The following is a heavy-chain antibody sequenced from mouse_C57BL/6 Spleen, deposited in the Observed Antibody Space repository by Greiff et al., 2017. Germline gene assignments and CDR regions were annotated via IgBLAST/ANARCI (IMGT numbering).Heavy chain of an antibody. Sequence: EVQLQQSGPELVKPGASVKIPCKASGYTFTDYNMDWVKQSHGKSLEWIGDINPNNGGTIYNQKFKGKATLTVAKSSSTAYMELRSLTSEDTAVCYCARGNDGNYGAMEYWVQGTSVTVSS. J-gene: IGHJ4*01. CDR1: GYTFTDYN. V-gene: IGHV1-18*01. CDR3: ARGNDGNYGAMEY. CDR2: INPNNGGT. D-gene: IGHD2-1*01.